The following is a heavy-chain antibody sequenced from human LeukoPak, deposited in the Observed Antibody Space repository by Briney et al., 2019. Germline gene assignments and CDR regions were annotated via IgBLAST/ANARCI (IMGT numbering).Heavy chain of an antibody. CDR3: ARSVEMDLTYLLQFDY. CDR1: GYTFTNYF. CDR2: INPSGGST. D-gene: IGHD2-15*01. J-gene: IGHJ4*02. V-gene: IGHV1-46*01. Sequence: ASVKVSCKASGYTFTNYFMHWVRQAPGQGLEWMGIINPSGGSTTYAQKFQGRVTITADESTSTAYMELSSLRSEDTAVYYCARSVEMDLTYLLQFDYWGQGTLVTVSS.